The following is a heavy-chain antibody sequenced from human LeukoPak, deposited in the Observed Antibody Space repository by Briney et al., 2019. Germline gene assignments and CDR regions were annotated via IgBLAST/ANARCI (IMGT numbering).Heavy chain of an antibody. J-gene: IGHJ3*02. CDR1: GFTLSSNY. D-gene: IGHD3-10*01. Sequence: PGGSLRLSCAAPGFTLSSNYMSWVRQGLEKGLEWVSVIYSGGGTYYADSVKGRFAISTEKSKNTLYLQMKSLRAEDTAVYYCVRDGHPGDAFDICGQGTIVTVSP. V-gene: IGHV3-53*01. CDR2: IYSGGGT. CDR3: VRDGHPGDAFDI.